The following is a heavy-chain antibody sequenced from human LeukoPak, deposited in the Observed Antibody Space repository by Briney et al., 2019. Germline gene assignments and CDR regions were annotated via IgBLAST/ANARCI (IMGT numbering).Heavy chain of an antibody. CDR3: ARPVYNWNDFFAFDI. CDR2: IYYSGST. CDR1: GGSISSYY. D-gene: IGHD1-20*01. Sequence: SETLSLTCTVSGGSISSYYWSWIRQPPGKGLEWIGYIYYSGSTNYNPSLKSRVTISVDTSKNQFTLKLSSVTAADTAVYYCARPVYNWNDFFAFDIWGQGTMVTVSS. V-gene: IGHV4-59*01. J-gene: IGHJ3*02.